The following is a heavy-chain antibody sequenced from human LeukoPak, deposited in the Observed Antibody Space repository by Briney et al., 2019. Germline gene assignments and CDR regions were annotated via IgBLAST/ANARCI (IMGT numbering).Heavy chain of an antibody. V-gene: IGHV3-21*01. CDR2: VSGSSSYI. CDR1: GFTFSSYS. D-gene: IGHD6-19*01. J-gene: IGHJ4*02. CDR3: AGGPFSSSIDY. Sequence: GGSLRLSCAASGFTFSSYSMSWVRQAPGKGLEWVSSVSGSSSYIYYADSVKGRFTISRDNAKNSVYLQMNSLRAEDTAVYYCAGGPFSSSIDYWGQGTLVTVSP.